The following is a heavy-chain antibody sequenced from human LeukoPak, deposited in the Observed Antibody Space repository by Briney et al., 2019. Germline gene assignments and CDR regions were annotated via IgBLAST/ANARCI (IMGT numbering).Heavy chain of an antibody. CDR3: ARGGGSGPLRAQYYYYYYGMDV. CDR1: GGTFSSYA. J-gene: IGHJ6*02. CDR2: IIPILGIA. Sequence: ASVKVSCKASGGTFSSYAISWVRQAPGQGLEWMGRIIPILGIANYAQKFQGRVTITADKSTSTAYMELSSLRSEDTAVYYCARGGGSGPLRAQYYYYYYGMDVWGQGTTVTVSS. V-gene: IGHV1-69*04. D-gene: IGHD2-15*01.